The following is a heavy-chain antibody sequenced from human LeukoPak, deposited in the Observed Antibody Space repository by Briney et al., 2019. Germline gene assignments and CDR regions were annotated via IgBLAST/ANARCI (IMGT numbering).Heavy chain of an antibody. CDR2: IYHSGST. CDR1: GYSISSGYY. D-gene: IGHD6-13*01. V-gene: IGHV4-38-2*02. Sequence: SETLSLTCTVSGYSISSGYYWGWIRQPPGKGLEWIGSIYHSGSTYYNPSLKSRVTISVDTSKNQFPLKLSSVTAADTAVYYCARSHSSSWYQGWFDPWGQGTLVTVSS. CDR3: ARSHSSSWYQGWFDP. J-gene: IGHJ5*02.